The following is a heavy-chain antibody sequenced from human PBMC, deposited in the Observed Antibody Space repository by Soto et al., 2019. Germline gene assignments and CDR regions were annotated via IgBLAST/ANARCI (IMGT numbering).Heavy chain of an antibody. CDR1: GFTFTSYS. CDR3: AREMGACSDSSCYPGPYDS. V-gene: IGHV3-48*02. Sequence: GSLRLSCAASGFTFTSYSMNWVRQAPGQGLEWVSYITSKSTTIKYADSVKGRFTVSRDNAKNSLYLQLNSLRDEDTAVYYCAREMGACSDSSCYPGPYDSWGQGTLVTVSS. J-gene: IGHJ5*02. CDR2: ITSKSTTI. D-gene: IGHD3-16*01.